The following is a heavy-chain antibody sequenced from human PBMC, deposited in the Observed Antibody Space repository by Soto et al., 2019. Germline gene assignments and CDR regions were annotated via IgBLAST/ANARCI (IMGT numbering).Heavy chain of an antibody. CDR1: GYLFTAYS. CDR3: AREENCSGGTCYSEYFHR. CDR2: VNPSGGST. J-gene: IGHJ1*01. D-gene: IGHD2-15*01. V-gene: IGHV1-46*01. Sequence: GAAVKVSCKACGYLFTAYSMHWVRLAPGQGLEWMGVVNPSGGSTKYAQNFQGRVTMTRDTSTTTIYMELSSLRSDDTAIYYCAREENCSGGTCYSEYFHRWGQGTLVTVSS.